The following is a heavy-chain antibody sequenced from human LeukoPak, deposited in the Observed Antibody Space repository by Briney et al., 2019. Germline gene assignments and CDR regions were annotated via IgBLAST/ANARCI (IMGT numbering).Heavy chain of an antibody. J-gene: IGHJ4*02. CDR3: ASLQLGIDYFDY. V-gene: IGHV3-74*01. D-gene: IGHD7-27*01. Sequence: PGGSLRLSCAASGFTFSSYWMHWVRQAPGKGLVWVSRINSDGSSTSYADSVKGRFTISRDNAKNTLYLQMNSLRAEDTAVYYCASLQLGIDYFDYWGQGTLVTVSS. CDR1: GFTFSSYW. CDR2: INSDGSST.